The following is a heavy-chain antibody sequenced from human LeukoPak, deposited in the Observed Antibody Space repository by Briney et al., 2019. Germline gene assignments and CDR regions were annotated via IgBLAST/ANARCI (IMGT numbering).Heavy chain of an antibody. J-gene: IGHJ4*02. CDR2: IKQSRNEK. Sequence: PGGSLRLSCAASGFNFSSYWMSWVRQAPGKGLEWVANIKQSRNEKYYMDSVKGRFTISRDNARNSVYLQMNNLSAEDTAVYYCARDPPYCSSTSCYPDYWGQGTLVTVSS. D-gene: IGHD2-2*01. CDR1: GFNFSSYW. CDR3: ARDPPYCSSTSCYPDY. V-gene: IGHV3-7*01.